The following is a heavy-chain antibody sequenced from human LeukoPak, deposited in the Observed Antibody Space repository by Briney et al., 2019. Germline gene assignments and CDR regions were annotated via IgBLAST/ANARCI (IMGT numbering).Heavy chain of an antibody. CDR1: GYTFTSYG. CDR3: ARDYYYYGSGSYYSGISDP. Sequence: ASVKVSCKASGYTFTSYGISWVRQAPGQGLEWMGWISAYNGNTNYAQKLQGRVTMTTDTSTSTAYMELGSLRSDDTAVYYCARDYYYYGSGSYYSGISDPWGQGTLVTVSS. V-gene: IGHV1-18*01. J-gene: IGHJ5*02. D-gene: IGHD3-10*01. CDR2: ISAYNGNT.